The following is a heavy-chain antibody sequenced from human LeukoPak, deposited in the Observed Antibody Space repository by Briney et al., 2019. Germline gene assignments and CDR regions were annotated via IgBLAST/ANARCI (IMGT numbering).Heavy chain of an antibody. CDR2: ISSSGNTT. CDR1: GFTFSDYY. J-gene: IGHJ4*02. V-gene: IGHV3-11*04. CDR3: ARDGGSSWYFDY. D-gene: IGHD6-13*01. Sequence: GGSLRLSCAASGFTFSDYYMSWIRQAPGKGLEWVSYISSSGNTTYHADSVKGRFTISRDNAKNSLYLQMSSLRAEDTAVYYCARDGGSSWYFDYWGQGALVTVSS.